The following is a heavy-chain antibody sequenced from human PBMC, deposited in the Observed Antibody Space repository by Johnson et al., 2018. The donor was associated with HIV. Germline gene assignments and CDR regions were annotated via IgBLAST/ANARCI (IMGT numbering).Heavy chain of an antibody. J-gene: IGHJ3*02. Sequence: VQLVESGGGLVQPGGSLRLSCAASGFTFSDHYMDWVRQAPGKGLEWVGRTRNKANSYTTEYAASVKGRFTISRDASKNSLYLQMNSLKTEDTAVYYCARVGRVYDSSGYAIDAFDIWGQGTMVTVSS. D-gene: IGHD3-22*01. CDR3: ARVGRVYDSSGYAIDAFDI. CDR2: TRNKANSYTT. CDR1: GFTFSDHY. V-gene: IGHV3-72*01.